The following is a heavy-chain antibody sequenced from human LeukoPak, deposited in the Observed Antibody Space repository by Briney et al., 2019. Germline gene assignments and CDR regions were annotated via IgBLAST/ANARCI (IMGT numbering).Heavy chain of an antibody. CDR2: IYYSGST. Sequence: SETLSLTCTVSGGSISSYYWSWIRQPPGKGLEWIGYIYYSGSTNYNPSLKSRVTISVDTSKNQFSLKLSSVTAADTAVYYCARLSKEQWLAPRSRLDYWGQGTLVTVSS. V-gene: IGHV4-59*08. CDR3: ARLSKEQWLAPRSRLDY. J-gene: IGHJ4*02. D-gene: IGHD6-19*01. CDR1: GGSISSYY.